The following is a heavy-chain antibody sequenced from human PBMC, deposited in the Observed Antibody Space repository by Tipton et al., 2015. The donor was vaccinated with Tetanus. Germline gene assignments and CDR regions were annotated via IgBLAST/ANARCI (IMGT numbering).Heavy chain of an antibody. CDR1: GGSISNYY. CDR2: IYVTGAT. J-gene: IGHJ3*01. CDR3: AREDVYYHDGSGFYAFDV. D-gene: IGHD3-22*01. V-gene: IGHV4-4*07. Sequence: TLSLTCSVSGGSISNYYWNWIRQPAGKGLEWIGRIYVTGATNHSPALQSRVTMSIDRAKNQLSRTVPSVTAADAAMYYCAREDVYYHDGSGFYAFDVWGRGTMVAVSS.